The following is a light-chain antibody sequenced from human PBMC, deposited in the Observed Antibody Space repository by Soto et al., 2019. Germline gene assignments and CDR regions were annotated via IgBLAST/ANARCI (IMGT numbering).Light chain of an antibody. J-gene: IGLJ2*01. CDR2: EVS. CDR1: SSDVGSYNL. CDR3: CSKSSGPDVI. V-gene: IGLV2-23*02. Sequence: QSALTQPASVSESPGQSITISCTGTSSDVGSYNLVSWYQQHPGKVPKLVIYEVSNPPAGVSARFSGSKSGNTASLTISGLQVEDEADYYCCSKSSGPDVIFGGGTKVTVL.